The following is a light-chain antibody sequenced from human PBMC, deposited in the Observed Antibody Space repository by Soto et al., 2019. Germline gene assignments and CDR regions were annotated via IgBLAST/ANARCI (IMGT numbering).Light chain of an antibody. J-gene: IGLJ2*01. Sequence: QSVLTQPPSVSAAPGQKVTISCSGSSSNIGNNDVSWYQQLPGTAPKLLIYDNYKRPSGIPDRFSGSKSGTSATLGITGLQTGDEADYYCGTWDSSLSAGVFGGGTKLTVL. CDR2: DNY. CDR1: SSNIGNND. CDR3: GTWDSSLSAGV. V-gene: IGLV1-51*01.